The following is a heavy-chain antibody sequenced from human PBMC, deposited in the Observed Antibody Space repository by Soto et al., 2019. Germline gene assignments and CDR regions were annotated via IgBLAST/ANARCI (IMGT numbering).Heavy chain of an antibody. CDR2: ISGTGVST. Sequence: LRLSCVASGFTFSSHAISWVRQAPGKGLEWVSAISGTGVSTFYADSVKGRFTISRDNSENTVSLQMNSLRVEDTAMYYCARNRDGYYYTGMDVWGQGTTVTVSS. V-gene: IGHV3-23*01. CDR1: GFTFSSHA. J-gene: IGHJ6*02. CDR3: ARNRDGYYYTGMDV.